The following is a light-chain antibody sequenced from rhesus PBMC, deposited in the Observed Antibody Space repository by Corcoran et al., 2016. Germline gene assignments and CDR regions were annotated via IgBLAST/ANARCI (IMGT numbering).Light chain of an antibody. J-gene: IGKJ1*01. CDR3: LQHNTYPPT. V-gene: IGKV1-28*02. CDR2: DAS. Sequence: DIQMTQSPSSLSASVGDTVTITCRTSQGISSYLNWFQQKPGKAPKLLIYDASNVESGVPSRFSGSGSGTDFTLTVSSLQPEDFATDYCLQHNTYPPTFGQGTKVEIK. CDR1: QGISSY.